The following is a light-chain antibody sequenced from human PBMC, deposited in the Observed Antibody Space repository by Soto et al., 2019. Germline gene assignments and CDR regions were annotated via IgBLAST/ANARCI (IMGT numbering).Light chain of an antibody. Sequence: EIVLTQSPGTLSLSPGERATLSCRASQSVSSSNLAWYQQKPGQAPRLLIYGASSMATGIPDRFSGSGSGTDFTLTISRLEPEDFVMYYCQQYGGSPLYTFGQGTNLEIK. J-gene: IGKJ2*01. CDR1: QSVSSSN. CDR3: QQYGGSPLYT. V-gene: IGKV3-20*01. CDR2: GAS.